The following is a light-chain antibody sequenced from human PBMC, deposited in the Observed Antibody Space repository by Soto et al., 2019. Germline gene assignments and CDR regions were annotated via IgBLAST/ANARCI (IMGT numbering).Light chain of an antibody. CDR1: QSVSSSF. J-gene: IGKJ1*01. CDR3: HQYDSSPVT. V-gene: IGKV3-20*01. CDR2: GAS. Sequence: EIVLTQSPGTLSLSPGERATLSCRASQSVSSSFLAWYQQKPGQAPRLFIYGASSRATGIPDRFSGSGSGTDFTLTISRLEPEDFAVYYCHQYDSSPVTFGQGTKVEIK.